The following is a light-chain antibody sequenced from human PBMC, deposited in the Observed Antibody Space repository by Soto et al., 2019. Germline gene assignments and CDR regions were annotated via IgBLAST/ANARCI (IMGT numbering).Light chain of an antibody. J-gene: IGKJ4*01. CDR1: QSVSSY. Sequence: EIVLTQSPATLSLSPGERATLSSRASQSVSSYLAWYQQKPGQAPSLLIYDASNRATGIPARFSGSGSGTDFTLTISSLEPEDFAIYYCQQSSNWPPVTFGGGTKVEIK. CDR2: DAS. CDR3: QQSSNWPPVT. V-gene: IGKV3-11*01.